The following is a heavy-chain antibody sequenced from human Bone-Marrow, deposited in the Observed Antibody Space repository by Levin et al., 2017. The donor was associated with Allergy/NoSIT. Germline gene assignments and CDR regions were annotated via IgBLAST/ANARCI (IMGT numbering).Heavy chain of an antibody. Sequence: PGGSLRLSCVASGFTFSSYAMSWVRQAPGKGLEWVSAIDGSGGTLYYADSVKGRFTISRDNSKNTLHLQMNSLRAEDMAVYFCAKYYYDSGSYSFDHWGQGTLVTVSS. V-gene: IGHV3-23*01. CDR2: IDGSGGTL. J-gene: IGHJ4*02. CDR3: AKYYYDSGSYSFDH. D-gene: IGHD3-10*01. CDR1: GFTFSSYA.